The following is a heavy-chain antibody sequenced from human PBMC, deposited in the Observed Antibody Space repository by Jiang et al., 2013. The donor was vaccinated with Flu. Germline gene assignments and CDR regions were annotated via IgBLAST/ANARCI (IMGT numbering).Heavy chain of an antibody. CDR1: GGSFSGYY. D-gene: IGHD5-18*01. J-gene: IGHJ4*02. V-gene: IGHV4-34*01. CDR3: ARRGYSYGWAY. Sequence: LLKPSETLSLTCAVYGGSFSGYYWSWIRQPPGKGLEWIGEINHSGSTNYNPSLKSRVTISVDTSKNQFSLKLSSVTAADTAVYYCARRGYSYGWAYWGQGTLVTVSS. CDR2: INHSGST.